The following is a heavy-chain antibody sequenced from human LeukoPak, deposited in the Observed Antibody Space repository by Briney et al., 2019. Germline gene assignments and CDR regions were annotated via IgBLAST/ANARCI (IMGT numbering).Heavy chain of an antibody. CDR3: ARVESSSSPN. J-gene: IGHJ4*02. D-gene: IGHD6-13*01. CDR1: GFTFSSYS. V-gene: IGHV3-21*01. CDR2: ISSSSSYI. Sequence: GGSLRLSCAASGFTFSSYSMDWVRQAPGKGLEWVSSISSSSSYIYYADSVKGRFTISGDNAKNSLYLQMNSLRAEDTAVYYCARVESSSSPNWGQGTLVTVSS.